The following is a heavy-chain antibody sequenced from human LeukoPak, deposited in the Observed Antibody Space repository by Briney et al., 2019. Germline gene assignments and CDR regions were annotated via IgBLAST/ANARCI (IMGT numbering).Heavy chain of an antibody. Sequence: PGGSLRLSCAASGFSFSSYGMNWVRQAPGKGLEWVAFIRYDGSNKYYADSVKGRFTISRDNSKNTLYLQMNSLRAEDTAVYYCAKVLRYFIGFDPWGQGTLVTVSS. CDR3: AKVLRYFIGFDP. V-gene: IGHV3-30*02. CDR1: GFSFSSYG. CDR2: IRYDGSNK. D-gene: IGHD3-9*01. J-gene: IGHJ5*02.